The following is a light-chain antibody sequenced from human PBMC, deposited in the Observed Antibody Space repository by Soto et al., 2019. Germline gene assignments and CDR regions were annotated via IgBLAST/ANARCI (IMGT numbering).Light chain of an antibody. V-gene: IGKV3-11*01. J-gene: IGKJ1*01. Sequence: EIVLTQSPASLSLSPGERATLSCRASQSVSGFLAWYQQKPGQAPRLLIYEASNRATGIPARFSGSGSGTDFTLTISSLEPEDFAVYYCQQRSNWSWTFGQGTKVEIK. CDR3: QQRSNWSWT. CDR2: EAS. CDR1: QSVSGF.